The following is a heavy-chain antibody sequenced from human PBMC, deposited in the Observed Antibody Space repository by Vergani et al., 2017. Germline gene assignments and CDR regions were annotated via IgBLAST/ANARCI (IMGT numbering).Heavy chain of an antibody. CDR1: GFSFSSYA. Sequence: EVQLLESGGGLVQPGGSLRLSCAASGFSFSSYAMTWVRQAPGKGLEWVSGISSSCGGTSYVDSVKGRFTISRDNSKNTLFLQMNSLRAEDTAVYYCAKDLGSSTSSLYFAYWGQGTLVTVPS. CDR3: AKDLGSSTSSLYFAY. J-gene: IGHJ4*02. V-gene: IGHV3-23*01. CDR2: ISSSCGGT. D-gene: IGHD6-6*01.